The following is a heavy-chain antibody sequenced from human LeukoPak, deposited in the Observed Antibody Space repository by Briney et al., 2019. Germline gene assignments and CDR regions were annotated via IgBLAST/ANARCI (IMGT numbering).Heavy chain of an antibody. J-gene: IGHJ6*03. Sequence: ASVKVSCKASGYTFTGYYMHWVRQAPGQGLEWMGWINPNSGGTYYAQKFQGRVTMTRDTSISTAYMELSRLRSDDTAVYYCARFVHSSSCCSDYYYMDVWGKGTTVTVSS. CDR1: GYTFTGYY. CDR3: ARFVHSSSCCSDYYYMDV. V-gene: IGHV1-2*02. D-gene: IGHD6-13*01. CDR2: INPNSGGT.